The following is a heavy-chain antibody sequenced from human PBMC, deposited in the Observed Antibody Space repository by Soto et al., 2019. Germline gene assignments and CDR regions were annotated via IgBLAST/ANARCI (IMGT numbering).Heavy chain of an antibody. CDR1: GGSISSYY. Sequence: PSETLSLTCTVSGGSISSYYWSWIWQPPGKGLEWIGYIYYSGSTNYNPSLKSRVTISVDTSKNQFSLKLSSVTAADTAVYYCARDLGHREYSSSSAWFDPWGQGTLVTVSS. J-gene: IGHJ5*02. CDR3: ARDLGHREYSSSSAWFDP. V-gene: IGHV4-59*01. D-gene: IGHD6-6*01. CDR2: IYYSGST.